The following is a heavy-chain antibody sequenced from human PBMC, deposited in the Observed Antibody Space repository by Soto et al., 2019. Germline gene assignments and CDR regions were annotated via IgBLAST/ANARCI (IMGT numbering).Heavy chain of an antibody. V-gene: IGHV1-3*01. CDR1: GYTFTSYG. J-gene: IGHJ5*02. Sequence: GASVKVSCKASGYTFTSYGIHWVRQAPGQRLEWMGWINAANGDTKYSPKFQGRVTITRDTSACTAYMELSSLRSEDTAVYYCVRRHVSATGIDWFDPWGQGTLVTAPQ. CDR2: INAANGDT. CDR3: VRRHVSATGIDWFDP. D-gene: IGHD6-13*01.